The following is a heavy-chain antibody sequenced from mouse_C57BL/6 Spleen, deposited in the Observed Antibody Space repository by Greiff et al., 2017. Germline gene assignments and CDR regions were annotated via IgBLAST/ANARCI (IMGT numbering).Heavy chain of an antibody. J-gene: IGHJ2*01. D-gene: IGHD4-1*01. Sequence: DVMLVESGGGLVQPGGSLSLSCAASGFTFTDYYMSWVRQPPGKALEWLGFIRNKANGYTTEYSASVKGRFTISRDNSQSILYLQMNALRAEDSATYYCARWRTGAYYFDYWGQGTTLTVSS. CDR1: GFTFTDYY. CDR2: IRNKANGYTT. V-gene: IGHV7-3*01. CDR3: ARWRTGAYYFDY.